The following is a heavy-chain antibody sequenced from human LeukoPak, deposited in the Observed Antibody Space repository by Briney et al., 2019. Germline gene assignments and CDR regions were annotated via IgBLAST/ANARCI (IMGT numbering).Heavy chain of an antibody. J-gene: IGHJ3*02. V-gene: IGHV3-7*01. CDR2: IEPDGSEK. D-gene: IGHD4-11*01. CDR1: GFSLSNDW. CDR3: ARDRTNDYGNNVGAFDI. Sequence: TAGSLRLSCAASGFSLSNDWMSWVRQAPGKGLVWVANIEPDGSEKYYVDSLKGRFTISRDNAKNSLYLQMNSLRAEDTAVYFCARDRTNDYGNNVGAFDIWGQGTMLTVSS.